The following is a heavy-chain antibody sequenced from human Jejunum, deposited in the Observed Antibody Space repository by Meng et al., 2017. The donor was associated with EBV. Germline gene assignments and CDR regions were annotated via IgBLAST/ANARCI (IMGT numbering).Heavy chain of an antibody. Sequence: EVRLAECGEGLCKPGVSTRLSCAASGFTFSSYSMNWVRQAPGKGLEWVSYISSGSSVIYYADSVKGRFTISRDDAKNSLSLQMNNLGADDTAVYYCVRDSSFNVHWGQGTLVTVSS. CDR2: ISSGSSVI. CDR1: GFTFSSYS. CDR3: VRDSSFNVH. D-gene: IGHD3-16*02. J-gene: IGHJ4*02. V-gene: IGHV3-21*02.